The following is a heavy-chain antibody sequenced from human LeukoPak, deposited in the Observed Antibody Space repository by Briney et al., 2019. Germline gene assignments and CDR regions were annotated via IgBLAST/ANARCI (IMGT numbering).Heavy chain of an antibody. CDR1: GYTFTSYD. V-gene: IGHV1-8*03. Sequence: RASVKVSCKASGYTFTSYDINWVRQATGQGLEWMGWMNPNSGNTGYAQKFQGRVTITRNTSISTAYMELSSLRSEDTAVYYCARVEKYSSSWYDYYYYYMDVWGKGTTVTVSS. D-gene: IGHD6-13*01. J-gene: IGHJ6*03. CDR3: ARVEKYSSSWYDYYYYYMDV. CDR2: MNPNSGNT.